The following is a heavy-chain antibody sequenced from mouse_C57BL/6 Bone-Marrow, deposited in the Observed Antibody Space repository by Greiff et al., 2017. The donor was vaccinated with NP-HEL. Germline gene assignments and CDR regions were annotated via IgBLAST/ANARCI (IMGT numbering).Heavy chain of an antibody. J-gene: IGHJ1*03. CDR2: IYPRSGNT. CDR3: AREGHGHYGGYFDV. Sequence: QVQLQQSGAELARPGASVKLSCKASGYTFTSYGISWVKQRTGQGLEWIGEIYPRSGNTYYNEKFKGKATLTADKSSSTAYMELRSLTSEDSAVYFCAREGHGHYGGYFDVWGTGTTVTVSS. CDR1: GYTFTSYG. D-gene: IGHD1-1*01. V-gene: IGHV1-81*01.